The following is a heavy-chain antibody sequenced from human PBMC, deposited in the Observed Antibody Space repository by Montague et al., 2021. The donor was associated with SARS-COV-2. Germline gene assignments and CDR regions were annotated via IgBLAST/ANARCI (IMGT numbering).Heavy chain of an antibody. CDR3: ATHPPMISTFALWQGYCIDD. V-gene: IGHV4-61*02. CDR1: GGSISSSNYY. CDR2: MYTSGST. J-gene: IGHJ6*02. D-gene: IGHD2-21*01. Sequence: TLSLTCTVSGGSISSSNYYWSWIRQPPGKGLEWIGLMYTSGSTNYNPSLKSRVTISVDTSKNQFSLKLSSVTAAGTAVYYCATHPPMISTFALWQGYCIDDWGQGTPVTVSS.